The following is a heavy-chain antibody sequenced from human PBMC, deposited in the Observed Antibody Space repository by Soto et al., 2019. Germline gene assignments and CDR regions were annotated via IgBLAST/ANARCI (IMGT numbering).Heavy chain of an antibody. CDR3: AKDRDYPRDQFHY. D-gene: IGHD2-2*01. CDR1: GFTFTYHA. V-gene: IGHV3-23*01. Sequence: EVQLLESGGGLVQPGGSLRLSCTASGFTFTYHAFSWVRQAPGKGLEWVSAISANGQGIYYADSVRGRFTISRDNSKNTVFLHMDSLRAEDTAVYYCAKDRDYPRDQFHYWGQGTLVTVSS. CDR2: ISANGQGI. J-gene: IGHJ4*02.